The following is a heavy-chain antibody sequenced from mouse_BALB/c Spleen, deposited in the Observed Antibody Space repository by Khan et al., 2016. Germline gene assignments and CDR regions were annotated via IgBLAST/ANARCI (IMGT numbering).Heavy chain of an antibody. D-gene: IGHD1-2*01. Sequence: QIQLVQSGPELKKPGETVKISCKASGYTFTNYGMNWVKQAPGKGLKWIGWINTNTGELTYADEFKGRFVFFMETSASTAYLQISNVKTEDTAIYYCARNGYAYYAMDDWGQGTSVTVSS. CDR3: ARNGYAYYAMDD. CDR2: INTNTGEL. CDR1: GYTFTNYG. V-gene: IGHV9-3*02. J-gene: IGHJ4*01.